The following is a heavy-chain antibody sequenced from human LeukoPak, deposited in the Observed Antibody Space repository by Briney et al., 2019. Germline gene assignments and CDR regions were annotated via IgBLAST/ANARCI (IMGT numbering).Heavy chain of an antibody. Sequence: GESLKISCKGSGYSFTSYWIGWVRQMPGKGLEWMGIIYPGDSDTRYSPSFQGQVTISADKSISTAYLQWSSLKASDTAMYYCARTTMVWSVIMGDFDHWGQGTLVTVSS. J-gene: IGHJ4*02. CDR3: ARTTMVWSVIMGDFDH. V-gene: IGHV5-51*01. CDR2: IYPGDSDT. D-gene: IGHD3-10*01. CDR1: GYSFTSYW.